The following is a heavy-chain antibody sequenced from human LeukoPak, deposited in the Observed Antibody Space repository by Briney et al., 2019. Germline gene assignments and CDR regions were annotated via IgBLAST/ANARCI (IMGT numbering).Heavy chain of an antibody. D-gene: IGHD2-15*01. J-gene: IGHJ1*01. Sequence: PTDTVSLTCTVSGGSITSSSYYWGWIRQPPGNGLKWCGSIYYSGSNYSHQSLKSRATITEDTVKIQFSLKLSSVSAADTTVYYCARHGRSCSGGSCYSPYFQHWGQGTLVTVSS. CDR2: IYYSGSN. CDR1: GGSITSSSYY. CDR3: ARHGRSCSGGSCYSPYFQH. V-gene: IGHV4-39*01.